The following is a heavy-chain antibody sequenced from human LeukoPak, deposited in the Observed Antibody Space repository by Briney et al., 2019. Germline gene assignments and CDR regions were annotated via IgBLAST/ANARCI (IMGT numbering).Heavy chain of an antibody. CDR2: IYHSGNT. CDR3: ASTPTVYYYYMDV. V-gene: IGHV4-38-2*01. CDR1: GYSISSGYY. Sequence: SETLSLTCAVSGYSISSGYYWGWIRQPPGKGLEWIGSIYHSGNTYYNPSLKSRVTISVDTSKNQFSLKLSSVTAADTGMYYCASTPTVYYYYMDVWGKGTTVTVSS. J-gene: IGHJ6*03. D-gene: IGHD1-14*01.